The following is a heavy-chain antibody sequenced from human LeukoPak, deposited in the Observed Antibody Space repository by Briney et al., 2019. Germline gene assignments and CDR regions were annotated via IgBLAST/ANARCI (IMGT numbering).Heavy chain of an antibody. J-gene: IGHJ6*03. V-gene: IGHV4-39*07. D-gene: IGHD3-10*01. CDR3: ARVTESYGSGRRHNYYYYYMDV. CDR2: IYYSGST. Sequence: SETLSLTCTVSGGSISSSSYYWGWIRQPPGKGLEWIGSIYYSGSTYYNPSLKSRVTISVDTSKNQFSLKLSSVTAADTAVYYCARVTESYGSGRRHNYYYYYMDVWGKETTVTISS. CDR1: GGSISSSSYY.